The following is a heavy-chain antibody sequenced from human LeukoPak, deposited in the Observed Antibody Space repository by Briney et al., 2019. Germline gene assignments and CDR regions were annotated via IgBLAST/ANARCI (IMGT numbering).Heavy chain of an antibody. D-gene: IGHD1-14*01. CDR1: GFTFSSYG. Sequence: GGSLRLSCAASGFTFSSYGMHWVRQAPGKGLEWVAFIRYDGSDKSYADSVKGRFTISRDNSENTLYLQINSLRVEDTAVYYCAKQGRPAVFYYMDVWGKGTTVTISS. CDR3: AKQGRPAVFYYMDV. J-gene: IGHJ6*03. V-gene: IGHV3-30*02. CDR2: IRYDGSDK.